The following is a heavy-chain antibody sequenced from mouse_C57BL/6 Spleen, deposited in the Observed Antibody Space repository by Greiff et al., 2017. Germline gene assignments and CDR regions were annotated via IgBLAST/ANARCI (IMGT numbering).Heavy chain of an antibody. CDR2: IYPGDGDT. CDR1: GYAFSSSW. J-gene: IGHJ2*01. D-gene: IGHD2-3*01. Sequence: VKLQQSGPELVKPGASVKISCKASGYAFSSSWMNWVKQRPGKGLEGIGRIYPGDGDTNYNGKVKGKATLTADKSSSTAYMQLSSRTSEDSAVYFCARNRWLLRGGDFDYWGQGTTLTVSS. V-gene: IGHV1-82*01. CDR3: ARNRWLLRGGDFDY.